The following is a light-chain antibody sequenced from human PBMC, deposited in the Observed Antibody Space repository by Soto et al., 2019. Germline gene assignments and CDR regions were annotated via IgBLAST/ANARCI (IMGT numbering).Light chain of an antibody. J-gene: IGKJ1*01. CDR3: QQYNSYPWT. Sequence: DIQMTQSPSTLSASVGDRVTITCRASQSISSWLAWYQQKPGKAPKLLIYDASSLESGVPSRFSGSGSGTEFTRNTSSLQPDDFATYYCQQYNSYPWTFGQGTKVEIK. CDR1: QSISSW. CDR2: DAS. V-gene: IGKV1-5*01.